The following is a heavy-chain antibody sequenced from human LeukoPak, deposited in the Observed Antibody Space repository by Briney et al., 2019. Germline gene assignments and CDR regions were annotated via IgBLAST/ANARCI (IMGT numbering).Heavy chain of an antibody. J-gene: IGHJ4*02. CDR3: ARDLSSGSYAFDY. Sequence: KPGGSLRLSCAASGFTFSSYSMNWVRQAPGKGLEWVSSISSSSNYIYYADSVKGRFTISRDNAKSSLYLQMNSLRAEDTAVYYCARDLSSGSYAFDYWGQGTLVTVSS. V-gene: IGHV3-21*01. D-gene: IGHD1-26*01. CDR2: ISSSSNYI. CDR1: GFTFSSYS.